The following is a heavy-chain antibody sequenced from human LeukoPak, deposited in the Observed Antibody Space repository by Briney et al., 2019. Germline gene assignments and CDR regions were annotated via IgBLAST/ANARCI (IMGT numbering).Heavy chain of an antibody. CDR1: GGSISSYY. CDR3: ARFTPQGYGWGGYNRFDP. CDR2: IYYSGST. V-gene: IGHV4-59*01. D-gene: IGHD3-16*01. Sequence: SETLSLTCTVSGGSISSYYWNWIRQPPGKGMEWIGYIYYSGSTNYNPSLKSRVTISVDTSKNQFSLNLTSVTAADTAVYYCARFTPQGYGWGGYNRFDPWGQGTLVTVSS. J-gene: IGHJ5*02.